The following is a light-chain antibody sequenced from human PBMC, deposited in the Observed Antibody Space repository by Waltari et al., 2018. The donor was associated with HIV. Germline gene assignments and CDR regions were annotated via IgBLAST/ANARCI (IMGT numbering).Light chain of an antibody. V-gene: IGLV1-51*01. CDR1: ASDIGRND. CDR2: DNN. J-gene: IGLJ1*01. CDR3: ATWDSSLGGYI. Sequence: QSVLTQPPSVSAAPGQKVTIPCSGTASDIGRNDVSWCQQVPGPAPKVVIYDNNDRPSEIPDRFSGSKSGTSATLGITGLQTGDEAVYYCATWDSSLGGYIFGSGTKVTVL.